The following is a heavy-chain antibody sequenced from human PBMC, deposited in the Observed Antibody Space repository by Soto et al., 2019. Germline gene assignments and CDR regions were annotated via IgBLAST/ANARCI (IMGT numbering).Heavy chain of an antibody. CDR1: GGTFTSYA. Sequence: QVQLVQSGAEVKKPGSSVKVSCKASGGTFTSYAISWVRQAPGQGLEWVGGIIPIFGTADYAQKFQGRVTTPANKSTSTAYMELSRLRSEHTAVYYCATMKGGYQSYYYGMDVWGQGTTVTVSS. CDR2: IIPIFGTA. V-gene: IGHV1-69*14. J-gene: IGHJ6*02. D-gene: IGHD3-16*02. CDR3: ATMKGGYQSYYYGMDV.